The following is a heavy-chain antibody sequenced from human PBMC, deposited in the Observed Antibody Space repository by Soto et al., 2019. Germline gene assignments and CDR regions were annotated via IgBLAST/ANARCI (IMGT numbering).Heavy chain of an antibody. Sequence: SETLSLTCTVSGGSISSSSYYWGWIRQPPGKGLEWIGSIYYSGSTYYNPSLKSRVTISVDTSKNQFSLRLSSVTAADTAVYYCARHSPLGVDTAMVMDYWGQGTPVTVSS. CDR3: ARHSPLGVDTAMVMDY. J-gene: IGHJ4*02. CDR2: IYYSGST. CDR1: GGSISSSSYY. D-gene: IGHD5-18*01. V-gene: IGHV4-39*01.